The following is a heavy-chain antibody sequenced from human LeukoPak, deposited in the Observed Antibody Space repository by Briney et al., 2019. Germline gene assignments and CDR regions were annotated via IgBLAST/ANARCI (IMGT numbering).Heavy chain of an antibody. CDR3: ARAPYDSSGYYVY. CDR2: INTNTGNP. Sequence: ASVEVFCKASGYTFTRYAMNWVRQAPGQGPEWMGWINTNTGNPTYAQGFTGRFVFSLDTSVSTAFLQITSLKAEDTAVYYCARAPYDSSGYYVYWGQGTLVTVSS. J-gene: IGHJ4*02. CDR1: GYTFTRYA. D-gene: IGHD3-22*01. V-gene: IGHV7-4-1*02.